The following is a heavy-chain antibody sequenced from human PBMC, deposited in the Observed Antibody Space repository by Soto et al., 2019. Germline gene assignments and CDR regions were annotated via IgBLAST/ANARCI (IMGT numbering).Heavy chain of an antibody. CDR2: INPNGGST. CDR3: ARGLAAGDY. Sequence: QVQLVQSGAEVKKPGASVKLSCKASGYTFTNYYIHWVRQAPGQGLEWMAIINPNGGSTIYAQKFQGRVTLTRDTSTSTVYMDLSSLKSEDTAVYYCARGLAAGDYWGQGTLVTVSS. D-gene: IGHD6-13*01. J-gene: IGHJ4*02. V-gene: IGHV1-46*01. CDR1: GYTFTNYY.